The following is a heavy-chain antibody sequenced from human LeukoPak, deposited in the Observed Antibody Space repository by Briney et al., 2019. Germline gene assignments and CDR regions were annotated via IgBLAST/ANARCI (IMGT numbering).Heavy chain of an antibody. Sequence: ASVKVSCKASGYTFTGHYMHWVRQAPGQGLEWMGWINPNTGGTKYAQKFQGRVTMTRDTSISTAYMELSRLRSDDTAVYFCARGKSRLVDFYYMDVWGKGTTVTVSS. CDR3: ARGKSRLVDFYYMDV. J-gene: IGHJ6*03. CDR2: INPNTGGT. CDR1: GYTFTGHY. D-gene: IGHD1-26*01. V-gene: IGHV1-2*02.